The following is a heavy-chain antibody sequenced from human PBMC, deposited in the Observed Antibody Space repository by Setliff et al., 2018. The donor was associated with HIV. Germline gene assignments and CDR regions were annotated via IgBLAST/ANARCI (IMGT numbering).Heavy chain of an antibody. CDR2: IYYSGST. V-gene: IGHV4-31*01. D-gene: IGHD2-15*01. Sequence: NPSETLSLTCNVSGGSISSGGYYWSWIRQHPGKGLEWTGYIYYSGSTYYNPSLKSLVTISVDTSKNQFSLKLSSVTAADTAVYYCARARGGCSGGSCPAHHYYYYMDVWGKGTTVTVSS. J-gene: IGHJ6*03. CDR3: ARARGGCSGGSCPAHHYYYYMDV. CDR1: GGSISSGGYY.